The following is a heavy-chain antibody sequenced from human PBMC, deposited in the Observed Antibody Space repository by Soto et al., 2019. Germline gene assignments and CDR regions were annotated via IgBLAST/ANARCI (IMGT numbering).Heavy chain of an antibody. CDR3: AKTYYYDSSGYYLPTPADY. D-gene: IGHD3-22*01. Sequence: EVQLLESGGGLVQPGGSLRLSCAASGFTFSSYAMSWVRQAPGKGLEWVSAISGSGGSTYYADSVKGRFTISRDNSNNTLYLQMNSLRAEDTAVYYCAKTYYYDSSGYYLPTPADYWGQGTLVTVSS. CDR2: ISGSGGST. CDR1: GFTFSSYA. J-gene: IGHJ4*02. V-gene: IGHV3-23*01.